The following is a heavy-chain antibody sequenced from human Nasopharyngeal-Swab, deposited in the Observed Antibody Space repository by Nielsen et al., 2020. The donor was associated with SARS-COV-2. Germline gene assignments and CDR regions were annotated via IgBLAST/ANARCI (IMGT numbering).Heavy chain of an antibody. CDR3: ARVYDYVWGSYRYGGSLGIDY. J-gene: IGHJ4*02. CDR1: GYTFTSYA. D-gene: IGHD3-16*02. V-gene: IGHV7-4-1*02. CDR2: INTNTGNP. Sequence: ASGKVSCKASGYTFTSYAMNWVRQAPGQGLEWMGWINTNTGNPTYAQGFTGRFVFSLDTSVSTAYLQISSLKAEDTAVYYCARVYDYVWGSYRYGGSLGIDYWGQGTLVTVSS.